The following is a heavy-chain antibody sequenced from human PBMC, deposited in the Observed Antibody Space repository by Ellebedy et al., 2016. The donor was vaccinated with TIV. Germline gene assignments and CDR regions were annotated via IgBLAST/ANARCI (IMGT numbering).Heavy chain of an antibody. J-gene: IGHJ4*02. CDR1: GGSISSGGYY. CDR2: IYYSGST. V-gene: IGHV4-31*03. CDR3: ARVFHDYVII. Sequence: SETLSLTXTVSGGSISSGGYYWSWIRQHPGKGLEWIGYIYYSGSTYYNPSLKSRVTISVDTSKNQFSLKLSSVTAADTAVYYCARVFHDYVIIWGQGTLVTVSS. D-gene: IGHD3-16*01.